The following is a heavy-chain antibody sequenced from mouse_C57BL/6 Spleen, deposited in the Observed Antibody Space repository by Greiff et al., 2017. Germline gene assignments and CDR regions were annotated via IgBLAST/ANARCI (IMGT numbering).Heavy chain of an antibody. Sequence: QVQLQQPGAELVKPGASVKLSCKASGYTFTSYWMQWVKQRPGQGLEWIGEIDPSDSYTNYNQKFKGKATLTVDTSSSPAYMQRSSLTSEDSAVYYCARSRDYDVGYWGQGTTLTVSS. V-gene: IGHV1-50*01. J-gene: IGHJ2*01. CDR2: IDPSDSYT. D-gene: IGHD2-4*01. CDR1: GYTFTSYW. CDR3: ARSRDYDVGY.